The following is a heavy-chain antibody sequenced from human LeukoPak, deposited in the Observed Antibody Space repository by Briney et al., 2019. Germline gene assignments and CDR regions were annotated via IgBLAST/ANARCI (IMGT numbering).Heavy chain of an antibody. Sequence: GGSLRLSCAASGFTFSSYAMSWVRQAPGKGLEWVSAIGGSGGSTYYADSVKGRFTISRDNSKNTLYLQMNSLRAEDTAVYYCAKYHSLLRYFDYWGQGTLVTVSS. V-gene: IGHV3-23*01. CDR2: IGGSGGST. D-gene: IGHD3-9*01. CDR3: AKYHSLLRYFDY. J-gene: IGHJ4*02. CDR1: GFTFSSYA.